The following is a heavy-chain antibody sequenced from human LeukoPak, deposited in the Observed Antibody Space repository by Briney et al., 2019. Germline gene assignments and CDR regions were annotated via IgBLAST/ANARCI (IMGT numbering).Heavy chain of an antibody. CDR1: GYTFTSYA. D-gene: IGHD1-26*01. CDR2: VNAGNGNT. Sequence: GASVKVSCKASGYTFTSYAMHWVRQAPGQRLEWMGWVNAGNGNTKYSQKFQGRVTITRDTSASTAYMELSSLRSEDTAVYYCARGLAYSGSYFDFDYWGQGTLVTVSS. V-gene: IGHV1-3*01. J-gene: IGHJ4*02. CDR3: ARGLAYSGSYFDFDY.